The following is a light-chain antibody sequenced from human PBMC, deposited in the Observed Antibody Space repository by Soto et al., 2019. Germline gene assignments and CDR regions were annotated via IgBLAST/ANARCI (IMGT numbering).Light chain of an antibody. V-gene: IGKV1-6*01. CDR1: QGIGNG. J-gene: IGKJ4*01. CDR3: QQAKSFPLT. Sequence: AIQITQSPSSLSASVGDRVTISCRASQGIGNGLVWYQQKPGKAPKVLIFAASNLRTEVPPRFSGSGYGTDFSLAINGLQPEDSATYYCQQAKSFPLTFGGGTKVDIK. CDR2: AAS.